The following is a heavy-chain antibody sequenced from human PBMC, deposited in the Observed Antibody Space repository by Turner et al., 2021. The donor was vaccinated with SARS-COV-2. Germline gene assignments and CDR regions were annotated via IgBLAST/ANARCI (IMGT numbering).Heavy chain of an antibody. CDR1: GFTFSSYW. CDR3: ARGLYVDPVGFDR. D-gene: IGHD2-15*01. V-gene: IGHV3-74*01. J-gene: IGHJ5*02. Sequence: EVQLVESGGGLVQPGGSLRLSCAASGFTFSSYWMHWVRQAPGDGLVWVSRLNRDGTTTNYADSVKGRFTISRDNAKNTLYLQMNSLRDEDSAVYYCARGLYVDPVGFDRWGQGTLVTVSS. CDR2: LNRDGTTT.